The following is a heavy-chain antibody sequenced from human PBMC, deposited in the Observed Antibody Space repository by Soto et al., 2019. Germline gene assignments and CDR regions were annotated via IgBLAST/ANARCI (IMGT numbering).Heavy chain of an antibody. CDR1: GYTFTSYD. Sequence: GASVKVSCKASGYTFTSYDINWVRQATGQGLEWMGWMNPNSGNTGYAQKFQGRVTMTRNTSISTAYMYLCSLRFEDTAVYYFALGGGVDWELLIVVYYYYMDVWGKGTTVTVSS. V-gene: IGHV1-8*01. J-gene: IGHJ6*03. D-gene: IGHD2-15*01. CDR2: MNPNSGNT. CDR3: ALGGGVDWELLIVVYYYYMDV.